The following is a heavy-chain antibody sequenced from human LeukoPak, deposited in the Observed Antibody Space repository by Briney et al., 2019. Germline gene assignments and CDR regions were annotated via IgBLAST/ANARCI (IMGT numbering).Heavy chain of an antibody. Sequence: SETLSLTCTVSGGSISSYYWSWIRQPAGKGLEWIGRIYTSGSTNYNPSLKSRVTISVDTSKNQVALNLTSMTAADTAVYYCARGSRSWFDPWGQGTLVTVSS. CDR3: ARGSRSWFDP. J-gene: IGHJ5*02. V-gene: IGHV4-4*07. CDR2: IYTSGST. CDR1: GGSISSYY.